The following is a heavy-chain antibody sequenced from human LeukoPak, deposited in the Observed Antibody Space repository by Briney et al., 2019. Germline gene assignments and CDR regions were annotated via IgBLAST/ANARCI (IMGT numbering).Heavy chain of an antibody. CDR3: ARDPGDIDY. J-gene: IGHJ4*02. Sequence: SETLSLTCTVSGGSISSSNYYWGWIRQPPGKGLEWIGNIYYSGSTYYNPSLKSRVTISVDTSKNQFSLKVSSVTAADTAVYYCARDPGDIDYWGQGTLVTVSS. V-gene: IGHV4-39*02. CDR1: GGSISSSNYY. CDR2: IYYSGST. D-gene: IGHD3-16*01.